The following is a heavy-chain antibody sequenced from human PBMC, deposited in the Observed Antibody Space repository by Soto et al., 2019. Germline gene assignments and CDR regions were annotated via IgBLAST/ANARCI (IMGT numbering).Heavy chain of an antibody. D-gene: IGHD1-20*01. CDR1: EVTFISYA. CDR2: ISDGGGNT. J-gene: IGHJ4*02. CDR3: AKALNWKFGLYSFDY. V-gene: IGHV3-23*01. Sequence: EVQLLESGGGLVQPGGSLRLSCAASEVTFISYAMSWVRQAPGKGLEWVSTISDGGGNTYYADSVKGRVTISRGNSTNTLYLQMNSLRAADTAVYYCAKALNWKFGLYSFDYWGQGTLVTVSS.